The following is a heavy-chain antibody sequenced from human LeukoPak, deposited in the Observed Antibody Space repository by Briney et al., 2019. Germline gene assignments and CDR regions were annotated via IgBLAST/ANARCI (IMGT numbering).Heavy chain of an antibody. J-gene: IGHJ4*02. Sequence: GGSLRLSCAVSGFTLSSYTMNWVRQAPGKGLEWVSSISSSSSNYIYYADSVKGRFTVSRDNTKNSLYLQMNSLRAEDTAVYYCARDKTTEGIDYWGQGTLVTVSS. CDR2: ISSSSSNYI. CDR1: GFTLSSYT. CDR3: ARDKTTEGIDY. V-gene: IGHV3-21*01. D-gene: IGHD2/OR15-2a*01.